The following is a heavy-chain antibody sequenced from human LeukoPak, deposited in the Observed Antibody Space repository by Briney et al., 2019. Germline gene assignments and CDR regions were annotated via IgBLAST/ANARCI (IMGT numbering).Heavy chain of an antibody. Sequence: GGSLRLSCAASGFTFSSYWMSWVRQTPGKGLEWLANIKQEGTETYYVDSVKGRFTISRDNAKNSLYLQMNSLRAEDTAVYYCARGGLIWGQGTMVTVSS. CDR1: GFTFSSYW. CDR2: IKQEGTET. J-gene: IGHJ3*02. V-gene: IGHV3-7*03. CDR3: ARGGLI.